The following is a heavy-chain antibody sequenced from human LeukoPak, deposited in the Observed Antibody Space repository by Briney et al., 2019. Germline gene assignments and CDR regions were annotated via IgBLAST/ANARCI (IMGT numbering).Heavy chain of an antibody. J-gene: IGHJ4*02. CDR2: IKKDGSEK. D-gene: IGHD5-18*01. V-gene: IGHV3-7*01. CDR1: GFTFSSYW. Sequence: GGSLRLSCAASGFTFSSYWMSWVRQAPGKGLEWVANIKKDGSEKYYVDSVKGRFTISRDNAKTSLYLQINSLRAEDTAVYYCARHLSGVTGYTYGRGIDYWGQGTLVTVSS. CDR3: ARHLSGVTGYTYGRGIDY.